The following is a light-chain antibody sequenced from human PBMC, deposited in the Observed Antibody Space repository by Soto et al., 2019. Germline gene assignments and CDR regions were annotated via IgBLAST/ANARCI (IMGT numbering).Light chain of an antibody. Sequence: EIVLTQSPGTLSLSPGERATLSYRPGQSLSSSSLAWYQQNLGQAPRLLIYGAYTRATGIPVRFSGSASGTEFTLTISSMQSEDFTVYYCQQRSNWSWTFGQGNKVDI. CDR1: QSLSSSS. CDR2: GAY. CDR3: QQRSNWSWT. J-gene: IGKJ1*01. V-gene: IGKV3D-20*02.